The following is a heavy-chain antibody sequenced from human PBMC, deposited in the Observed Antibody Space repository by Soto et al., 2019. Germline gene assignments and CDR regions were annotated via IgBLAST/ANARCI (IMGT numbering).Heavy chain of an antibody. CDR3: ARDYYDRSGYYNY. J-gene: IGHJ4*02. V-gene: IGHV3-30-3*01. D-gene: IGHD3-22*01. Sequence: PGGSLSLSCAASGFTFSSYAIHWVRQAPGKGLEWVAVISYDGSNKYYADSVKGRFTISRDNSKNTLYLQMNSLRAEDTALYYCARDYYDRSGYYNYWGQGTVVTVSS. CDR2: ISYDGSNK. CDR1: GFTFSSYA.